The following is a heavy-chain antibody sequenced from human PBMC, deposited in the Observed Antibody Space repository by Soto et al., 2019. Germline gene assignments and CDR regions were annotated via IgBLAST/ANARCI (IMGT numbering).Heavy chain of an antibody. V-gene: IGHV3-11*05. Sequence: GGSLRLSCAASVLTFSDYYMNWIRQAPGKGLEWVSYISSSSSYTNYADSVKGRFTISRDNAKISLYLQMNSLRAEDTAVYYCARDHYGPGWFDPWGQGTLVTVSS. CDR1: VLTFSDYY. J-gene: IGHJ5*02. CDR2: ISSSSSYT. CDR3: ARDHYGPGWFDP. D-gene: IGHD3-10*01.